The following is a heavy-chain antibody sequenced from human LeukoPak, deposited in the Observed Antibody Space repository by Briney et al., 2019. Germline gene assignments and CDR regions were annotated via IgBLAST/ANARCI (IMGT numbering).Heavy chain of an antibody. D-gene: IGHD3-10*01. CDR2: IYYSGST. Sequence: SETLSLTCTVSGGSISSSPTYYWGWIRQPPGRGLEWIGSIYYSGSTYYNPSLNSRVTISVDMSKSQFSLKLSSVTAADTAVYYCARRNGELYPTTFDYWGQGTLVTVSP. J-gene: IGHJ4*02. CDR1: GGSISSSPTYY. CDR3: ARRNGELYPTTFDY. V-gene: IGHV4-39*01.